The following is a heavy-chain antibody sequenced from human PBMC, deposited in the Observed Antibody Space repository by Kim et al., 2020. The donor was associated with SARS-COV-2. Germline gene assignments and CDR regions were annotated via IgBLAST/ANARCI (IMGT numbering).Heavy chain of an antibody. V-gene: IGHV3-49*04. CDR3: TRGKVAAAGTYYYYYYGMDV. CDR1: GFTFGDYA. CDR2: IRSKAYGGTT. J-gene: IGHJ6*02. D-gene: IGHD6-13*01. Sequence: GGSLRLSCTASGFTFGDYAMSWVRQAPGKGLEWVGFIRSKAYGGTTEYAASVKGRFTISRDDSKSIAYLQMNSLKTEDTAVYYCTRGKVAAAGTYYYYYYGMDVWGQGTTVTVSS.